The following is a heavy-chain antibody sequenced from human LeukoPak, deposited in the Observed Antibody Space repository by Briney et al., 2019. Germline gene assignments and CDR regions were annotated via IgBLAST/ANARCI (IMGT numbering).Heavy chain of an antibody. CDR2: ISYDGSNK. V-gene: IGHV3-30-3*01. D-gene: IGHD6-19*01. Sequence: GSLRLSCVASGFTFSSYAMHWVRQAPGKGLEWVALISYDGSNKYYADSVKGRFTISRGNSKNTLYLQMNSLRAEDTAVYYCARGGVYSSGSYYLYYFDYWGQGTLVTVSS. CDR3: ARGGVYSSGSYYLYYFDY. CDR1: GFTFSSYA. J-gene: IGHJ4*02.